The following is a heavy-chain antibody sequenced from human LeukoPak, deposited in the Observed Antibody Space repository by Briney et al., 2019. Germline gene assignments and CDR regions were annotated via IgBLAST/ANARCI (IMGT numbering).Heavy chain of an antibody. V-gene: IGHV4-59*12. Sequence: SETLSLTCTVSGGSMSSYYWSWIRQPPGKGLEWIGYIYYSGSTNYNPSLKSRVTMSVDTSKNQFSLKLSSVTAADTAVYYCVREGREIVVVDAFDIWGQGTMVTVSS. J-gene: IGHJ3*02. CDR2: IYYSGST. CDR1: GGSMSSYY. CDR3: VREGREIVVVDAFDI. D-gene: IGHD3-22*01.